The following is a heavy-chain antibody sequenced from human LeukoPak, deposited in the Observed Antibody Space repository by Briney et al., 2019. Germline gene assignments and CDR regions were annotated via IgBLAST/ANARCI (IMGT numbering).Heavy chain of an antibody. CDR2: IKEDGSEK. Sequence: PVGSLRLSCAASVVTFSNDWMSCVRQASGGGLEWGANIKEDGSEKYYVDSVKGRFTISRDNAKTSLYFEMTSLRAEDTGIYYCESGRQLGYWGQGTLVTVSS. D-gene: IGHD6-6*01. CDR3: ESGRQLGY. CDR1: VVTFSNDW. V-gene: IGHV3-7*01. J-gene: IGHJ4*02.